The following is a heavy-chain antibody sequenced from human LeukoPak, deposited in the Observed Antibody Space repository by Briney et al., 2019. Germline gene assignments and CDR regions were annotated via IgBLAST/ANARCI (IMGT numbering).Heavy chain of an antibody. CDR1: GFTFSSYW. CDR2: IKQDGSEK. J-gene: IGHJ4*02. CDR3: ARDSSSWPPVNLFSDY. D-gene: IGHD6-13*01. Sequence: GGSLRLSCAASGFTFSSYWMSGVRQAPGKGLEWVANIKQDGSEKYYVDSVKGRFTISRDNAKNSLYLQMNSLRAEDTAVYYCARDSSSWPPVNLFSDYWGQGTLVTVSS. V-gene: IGHV3-7*01.